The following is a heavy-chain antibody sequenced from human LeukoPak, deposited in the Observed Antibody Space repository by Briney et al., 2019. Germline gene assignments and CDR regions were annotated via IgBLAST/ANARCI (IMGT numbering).Heavy chain of an antibody. CDR3: ARGNAYGSGKGAFDI. V-gene: IGHV3-21*01. Sequence: PGGSLRLSCAASGFTFGGYGMHWVRQAPGKGLEWVSSISSSSSYIYYADSVKGRFTISRDNAKNSLYLRMNSLRAEDTAVYYCARGNAYGSGKGAFDIWGQGTMVTVSS. J-gene: IGHJ3*02. D-gene: IGHD3-10*01. CDR1: GFTFGGYG. CDR2: ISSSSSYI.